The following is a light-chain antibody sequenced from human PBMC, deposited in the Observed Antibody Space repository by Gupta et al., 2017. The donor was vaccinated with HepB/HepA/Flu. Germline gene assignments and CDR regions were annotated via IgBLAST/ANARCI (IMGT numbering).Light chain of an antibody. Sequence: QSALTPPPSASGPPRQPVTITCTGAGSGLGDVIYVSWYQQHPGKVPKIMIYYDNKRPSGVADRFSGSKSGNTAALTVSGLQADDDADYYCSSYASSNNFVLFGEGTKLTVL. CDR2: YDN. V-gene: IGLV2-8*01. J-gene: IGLJ2*01. CDR1: GSGLGDVIY. CDR3: SSYASSNNFVL.